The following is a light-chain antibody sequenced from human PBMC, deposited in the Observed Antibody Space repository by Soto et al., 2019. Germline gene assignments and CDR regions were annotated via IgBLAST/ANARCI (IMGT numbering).Light chain of an antibody. J-gene: IGKJ5*01. CDR1: QSVSIY. CDR3: LQDYNYPYT. Sequence: EIVLTQSPASLSLSPGEKAILSCRASQSVSIYLACYQQRPGQAPRLLIYDASTRATGIPARFSGSGSGTDFTLTISSLQPEDFATYYCLQDYNYPYTFGQGTRLAIK. V-gene: IGKV3-11*01. CDR2: DAS.